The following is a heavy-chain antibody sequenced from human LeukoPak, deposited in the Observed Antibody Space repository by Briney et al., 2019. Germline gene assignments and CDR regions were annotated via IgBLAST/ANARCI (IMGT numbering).Heavy chain of an antibody. CDR1: GXSFTSYW. V-gene: IGHV5-10-1*01. D-gene: IGHD6-13*01. CDR3: ARLDSSSWYYFDY. J-gene: IGHJ4*02. Sequence: GESLKISCKGSGXSFTSYWISWVRQMPGKGLEWMGRIDPSDSYTNYSPSFQGHVTISADKSISTAYLQWSSLKASDTAMYYCARLDSSSWYYFDYWGQGTLVTVSS. CDR2: IDPSDSYT.